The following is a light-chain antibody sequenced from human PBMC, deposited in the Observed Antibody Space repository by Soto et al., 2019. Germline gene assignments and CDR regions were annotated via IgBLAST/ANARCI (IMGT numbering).Light chain of an antibody. J-gene: IGKJ3*01. CDR2: AAS. CDR3: QQFGSSPGFT. Sequence: EIVLTQSPGTLSLSPGERATLSCRASQSINNRYLAWYQQKPGQAPRLLLYAASSRATGIPDRFSGSGSGTDFTLIISRMELEDFAGYYCQQFGSSPGFTFGPGTKVDIK. V-gene: IGKV3-20*01. CDR1: QSINNRY.